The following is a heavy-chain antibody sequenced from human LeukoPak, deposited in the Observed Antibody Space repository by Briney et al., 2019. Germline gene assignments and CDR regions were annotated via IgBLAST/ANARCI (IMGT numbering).Heavy chain of an antibody. D-gene: IGHD3-22*01. Sequence: GGSLRLSCAASGFTFSSYVVNWVRQAPGKGLEWVSATSGSGGSTFYADSVKGRFTISRDNSKNTLYLQMSSLRAEDTAVYYCAKDRGRYYDSSGYYWGYYFDSWGQGILVTVST. CDR1: GFTFSSYV. CDR2: TSGSGGST. CDR3: AKDRGRYYDSSGYYWGYYFDS. V-gene: IGHV3-23*01. J-gene: IGHJ4*02.